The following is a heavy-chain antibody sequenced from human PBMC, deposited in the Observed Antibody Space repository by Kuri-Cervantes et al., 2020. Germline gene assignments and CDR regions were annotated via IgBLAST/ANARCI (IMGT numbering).Heavy chain of an antibody. J-gene: IGHJ4*02. V-gene: IGHV3-30*03. CDR1: GFTFSSYG. CDR2: ISYDGSNK. Sequence: GGSLRLSCAASGFTFSSYGMHWVRQAPGKGLEWVAVISYDGSNKYYADSVKGRFTISRDNSKNTLYLQMNSLRAEDTAVYYCARDGHSSGWYLGHWGQGTLVTVSS. D-gene: IGHD6-19*01. CDR3: ARDGHSSGWYLGH.